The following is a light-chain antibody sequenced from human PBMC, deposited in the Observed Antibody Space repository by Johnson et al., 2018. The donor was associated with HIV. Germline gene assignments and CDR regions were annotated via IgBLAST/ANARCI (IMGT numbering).Light chain of an antibody. CDR1: SSNIGNNY. J-gene: IGLJ1*01. V-gene: IGLV1-51*02. CDR2: ENN. Sequence: QSVLTQPPSVSAAPGQKVTISCSGTSSNIGNNYVSWYQQLPGTAPKLLIYENNKRPSGIPDRFSGSKSGTSATRGITGLQTGDEADYYCGTWDSRLSAEVFGTGTKVTVL. CDR3: GTWDSRLSAEV.